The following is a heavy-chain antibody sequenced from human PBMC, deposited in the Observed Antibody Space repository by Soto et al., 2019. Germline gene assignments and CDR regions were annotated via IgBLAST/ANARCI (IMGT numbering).Heavy chain of an antibody. J-gene: IGHJ6*02. CDR2: MFYSGST. V-gene: IGHV4-59*01. CDR1: CGPLSSYY. D-gene: IGHD1-20*01. Sequence: PSETLSLPCSVSCGPLSSYYWSWIRPPPGKGLEWIGYMFYSGSTNYNPSLKSRVTISVDTSKNQFSLKLSSVTAADTAVYYCARYKSNYYYGMDVWGQGTTVTVSS. CDR3: ARYKSNYYYGMDV.